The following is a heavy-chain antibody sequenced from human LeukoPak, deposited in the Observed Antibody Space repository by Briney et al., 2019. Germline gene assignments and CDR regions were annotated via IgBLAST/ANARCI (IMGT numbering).Heavy chain of an antibody. V-gene: IGHV1-18*01. CDR2: ISAYNGNT. CDR1: GYTFTSYG. CDR3: ARDSDPLRFLEWLSYNWFDP. J-gene: IGHJ5*02. D-gene: IGHD3-3*01. Sequence: ASVKVSCKASGYTFTSYGISWVRQAPGQGLEWMGWISAYNGNTNYAQKLQGRVTMTTDTSTSTAYMELRSLRSDDTAVYYCARDSDPLRFLEWLSYNWFDPWGQGTLVTVSS.